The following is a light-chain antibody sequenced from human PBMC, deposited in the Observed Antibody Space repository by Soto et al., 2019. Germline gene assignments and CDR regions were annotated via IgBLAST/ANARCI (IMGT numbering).Light chain of an antibody. CDR3: QKYKSAPPGFT. V-gene: IGKV1-27*01. CDR1: QGISKY. J-gene: IGKJ3*01. Sequence: DIQMTQSPSSLSASVGDRVTITCRASQGISKYLAWYQQKPGKVPKLLIYAASTLQSGVPSRFSGSGSGTDFTLTISSLQPEDVATYYCQKYKSAPPGFTFGPGTKVDI. CDR2: AAS.